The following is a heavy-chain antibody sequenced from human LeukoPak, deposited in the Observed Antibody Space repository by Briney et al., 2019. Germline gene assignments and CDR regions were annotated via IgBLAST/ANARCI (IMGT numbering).Heavy chain of an antibody. CDR3: ARGNIAAAGTRYFDY. Sequence: EASVKVSCKASGYTFTNYAMNWVRQAPGQGLEWMGWISAYNGNTNYAQKLQGRVTMTTDTSTSTAYMELRSLRSDDTAVYYCARGNIAAAGTRYFDYWGQGTLVTVSS. J-gene: IGHJ4*02. CDR1: GYTFTNYA. CDR2: ISAYNGNT. D-gene: IGHD6-13*01. V-gene: IGHV1-18*01.